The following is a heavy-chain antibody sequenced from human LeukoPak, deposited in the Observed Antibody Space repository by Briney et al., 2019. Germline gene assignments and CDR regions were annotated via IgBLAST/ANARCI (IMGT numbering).Heavy chain of an antibody. V-gene: IGHV3-23*01. Sequence: GGSLRLSCAASGFTFSNYAMSWVRQAPGKGLEWVSVISGSGGSTFYSDSLKGRFTISRDNTKNTLYMQMNNMRAEDTALDYCSRNDRFTSSPRYYCDYWGQGALVSVFS. J-gene: IGHJ4*02. CDR1: GFTFSNYA. CDR2: ISGSGGST. CDR3: SRNDRFTSSPRYYCDY. D-gene: IGHD2-2*01.